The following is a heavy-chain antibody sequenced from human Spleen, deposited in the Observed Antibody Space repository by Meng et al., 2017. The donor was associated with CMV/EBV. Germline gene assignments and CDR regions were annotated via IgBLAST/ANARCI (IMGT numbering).Heavy chain of an antibody. V-gene: IGHV1-2*02. Sequence: ASVKVSCKASGYTFTGYYMHWVRQAPGQGLEWMGWINPNSGGTNYAQKFQGRVTMTRDTSISTAYMELSRLRSDDTAVYYCARLPDILTGYFMDVWGQGTTVTVSS. D-gene: IGHD3-9*01. CDR3: ARLPDILTGYFMDV. J-gene: IGHJ6*02. CDR2: INPNSGGT. CDR1: GYTFTGYY.